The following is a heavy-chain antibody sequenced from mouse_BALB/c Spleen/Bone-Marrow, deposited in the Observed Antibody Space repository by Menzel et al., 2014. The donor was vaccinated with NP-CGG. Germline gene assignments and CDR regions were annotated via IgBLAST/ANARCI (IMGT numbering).Heavy chain of an antibody. V-gene: IGHV1-14*01. CDR2: INPFNDGI. CDR3: ARGTTVVGDY. J-gene: IGHJ2*01. Sequence: EVKLVESGPELVKPGASVKMSCMASGYTFTSYVMHWVKQKPGQGLEWIGYINPFNDGIEYNEKFKVKATLTSDKSPSTAYMELSSLTSEDSAVYYCARGTTVVGDYWGQGTTLTVSS. D-gene: IGHD1-1*01. CDR1: GYTFTSYV.